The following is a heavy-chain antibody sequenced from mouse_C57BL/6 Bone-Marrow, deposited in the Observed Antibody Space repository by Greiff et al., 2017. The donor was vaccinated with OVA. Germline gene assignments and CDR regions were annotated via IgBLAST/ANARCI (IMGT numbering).Heavy chain of an antibody. V-gene: IGHV5-12*01. D-gene: IGHD2-5*01. CDR3: ARHNYSNPLAY. J-gene: IGHJ3*01. CDR1: GFTFSDYY. Sequence: DVKLVESGGGLVQPGGSLKLSCAASGFTFSDYYMYWVRQTPEKRLEWVAYISNGGGSTYYPDTVKGRFTISRDNAKNTLYLQMSRLKSEYTAMYYCARHNYSNPLAYWGQGTLVTVSA. CDR2: ISNGGGST.